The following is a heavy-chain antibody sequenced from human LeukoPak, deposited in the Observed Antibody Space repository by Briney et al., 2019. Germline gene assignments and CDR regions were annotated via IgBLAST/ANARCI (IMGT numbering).Heavy chain of an antibody. D-gene: IGHD2-2*02. Sequence: SETLSLTCTVSGGSISSSSYYWGWIRQPPGKGLEWIGSIYYSGSTYYNPSLKSRVTISVDTSKNQFSLKLSSVTAADTAVYYCACRYQLLYSSFFDYWGQGTLATVPS. CDR2: IYYSGST. CDR1: GGSISSSSYY. CDR3: ACRYQLLYSSFFDY. J-gene: IGHJ4*02. V-gene: IGHV4-39*01.